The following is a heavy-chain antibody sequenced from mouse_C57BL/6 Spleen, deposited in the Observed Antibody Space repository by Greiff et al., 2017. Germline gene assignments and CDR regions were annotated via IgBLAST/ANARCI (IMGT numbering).Heavy chain of an antibody. CDR3: ARGGTVVAEGYFDV. V-gene: IGHV1-76*01. CDR1: GYTFTDYY. Sequence: VQLQQSGAELVRPGASVQLSCKASGYTFTDYYINWVKQRPGQGLEWIARIYPGSGNTYYNEKFKGKATLTAEKSSSTAYMQLSSLTSEDSAVYFCARGGTVVAEGYFDVWGTGTTGTVSS. CDR2: IYPGSGNT. D-gene: IGHD1-1*01. J-gene: IGHJ1*03.